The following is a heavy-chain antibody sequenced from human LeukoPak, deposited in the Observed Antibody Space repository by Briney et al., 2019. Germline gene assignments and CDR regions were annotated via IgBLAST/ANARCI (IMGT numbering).Heavy chain of an antibody. CDR1: GGSISSNSYY. CDR3: ARHVATNYYYNYYGLDV. V-gene: IGHV4-39*01. J-gene: IGHJ6*02. Sequence: SETLSLTCAVSGGSISSNSYYWGWVRQSPGKGLEWIGAIYYSGNTYYSPSLKSRVTISADTSKNQFSLNLSAVTAADAATYYCARHVATNYYYNYYGLDVWGQGTTVTVSS. CDR2: IYYSGNT.